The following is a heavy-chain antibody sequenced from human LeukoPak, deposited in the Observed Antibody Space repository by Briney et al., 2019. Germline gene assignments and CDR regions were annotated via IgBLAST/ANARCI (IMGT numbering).Heavy chain of an antibody. CDR1: GGTFSSYA. D-gene: IGHD6-13*01. J-gene: IGHJ4*02. CDR3: ARGWEEIAAAPSYYFDY. Sequence: GASVKVSCKASGGTFSSYAISWVRQAPGQGLEWMGGIIPIFGTANYAQKFQGRVTITADESTSTAYMELSSLRSEDTAVYYCARGWEEIAAAPSYYFDYWGQGTLVTVSS. CDR2: IIPIFGTA. V-gene: IGHV1-69*13.